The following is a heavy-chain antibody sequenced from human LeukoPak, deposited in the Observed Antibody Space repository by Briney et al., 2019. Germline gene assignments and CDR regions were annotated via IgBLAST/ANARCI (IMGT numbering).Heavy chain of an antibody. CDR1: GFTFNRCW. D-gene: IGHD2-21*02. Sequence: GGSLRLSCVVSGFTFNRCWMNWVRQAPGKGLEWVAHINPDGRDTYYVDPVKGRFTISRDDAQNSMYLQMNSLRVEDTAVYYCTSWGDTTAEYFQRWGQGTLVTVSS. CDR3: TSWGDTTAEYFQR. CDR2: INPDGRDT. V-gene: IGHV3-7*01. J-gene: IGHJ1*01.